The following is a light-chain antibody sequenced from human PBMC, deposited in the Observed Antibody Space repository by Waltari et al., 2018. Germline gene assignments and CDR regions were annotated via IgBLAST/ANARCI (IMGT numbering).Light chain of an antibody. CDR3: CSYAGQFTWV. Sequence: QSALTQPPSVSGSPGQSVTIPCTGTSISLRDENYVPWFQQYPRKAPNVIIFAVSERPSGVPNRFSGSKSGNTASLTISGLQSEDESHYFCCSYAGQFTWVFGGGTKLTVL. J-gene: IGLJ2*01. V-gene: IGLV2-11*01. CDR2: AVS. CDR1: SISLRDENY.